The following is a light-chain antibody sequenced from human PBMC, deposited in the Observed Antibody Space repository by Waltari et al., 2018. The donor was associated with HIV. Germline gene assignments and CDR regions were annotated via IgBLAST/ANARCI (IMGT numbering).Light chain of an antibody. V-gene: IGLV1-47*01. CDR1: SSTIGSNY. CDR2: RNN. CDR3: ATWDDSLSVVV. J-gene: IGLJ2*01. Sequence: QSVLTQPPSASGTPGQRGTISCSCSSSTIGSNYLYWYQQLPGPAPKLLIYRNNQRPSGFPDRCSVSKSGTSASLAISGLRSEDEDDYYCATWDDSLSVVVFGGGTKLTVL.